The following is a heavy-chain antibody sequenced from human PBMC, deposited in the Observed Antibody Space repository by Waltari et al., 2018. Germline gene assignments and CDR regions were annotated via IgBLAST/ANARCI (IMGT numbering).Heavy chain of an antibody. CDR2: SRNKANSYTT. V-gene: IGHV3-72*01. CDR3: ARAFQYGGTSHFDD. CDR1: GFTFSDYY. D-gene: IGHD1-26*01. J-gene: IGHJ4*02. Sequence: EVQLAKSGGGLVQPGGSLRLSCAVSGFTFSDYYMDWVRQAPGKGLEWVARSRNKANSYTTEYAASVKGRFTISRDDSKNSLNLQMNSLETDDTAVYFCARAFQYGGTSHFDDWGQGTLVTVSS.